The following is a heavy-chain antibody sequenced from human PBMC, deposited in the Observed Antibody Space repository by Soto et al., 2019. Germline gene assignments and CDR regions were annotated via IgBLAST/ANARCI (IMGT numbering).Heavy chain of an antibody. V-gene: IGHV4-59*01. D-gene: IGHD4-17*01. CDR1: GGSITSYY. CDR2: ISFTGGT. J-gene: IGHJ6*02. CDR3: ARDTLRGYYGLDV. Sequence: SETLSLTCSVSGGSITSYYWSWFRQPPGKGLEWIGYISFTGGTNFSPSLRSRVTISIDTSKNQFTLSVNSVTTADTAVYYGARDTLRGYYGLDVWGQGTTVTVSS.